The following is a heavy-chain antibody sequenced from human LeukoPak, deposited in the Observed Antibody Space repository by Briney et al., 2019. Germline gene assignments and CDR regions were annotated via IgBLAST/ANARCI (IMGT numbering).Heavy chain of an antibody. CDR1: DFTFSNYA. V-gene: IGHV3-23*01. D-gene: IGHD3-3*01. J-gene: IGHJ3*02. CDR2: TSGGGGSR. CDR3: AHHGGGTIRLGAFDI. Sequence: GGSLRLSCAAFDFTFSNYAMSWVRQSPGKGLEWVSGTSGGGGSRYYPDSVKGRFTISRDNSKNTLYLQMSSLRAEDTAVYYCAHHGGGTIRLGAFDIWGQGTMVTVSS.